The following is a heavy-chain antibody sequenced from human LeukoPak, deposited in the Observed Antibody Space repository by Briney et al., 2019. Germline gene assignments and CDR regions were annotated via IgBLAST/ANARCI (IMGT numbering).Heavy chain of an antibody. CDR1: GGSISSGDYY. CDR2: IYYNGST. J-gene: IGHJ6*03. Sequence: PSQTLSLTCTVSGGSISSGDYYWSWIRQPPGKGLEWIGYIYYNGSTYYNPSLKSRVTISVDTSKNQFSLKLSSVTAADTAVYYCARVSPGYYYYMDVWGKGTTVTVSS. V-gene: IGHV4-30-4*08. CDR3: ARVSPGYYYYMDV.